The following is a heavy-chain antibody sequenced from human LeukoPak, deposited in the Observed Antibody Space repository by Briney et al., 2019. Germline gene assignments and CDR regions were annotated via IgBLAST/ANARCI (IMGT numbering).Heavy chain of an antibody. Sequence: SETLSLTCTVSGDSLTSYYWSWIRQPPGKGLEWLGYIYYSGSTKYNPSLKSRVTISVDTSKNQFSLKLSSVTAADTAVYYCARDPGGSGAFDIWGLGTMVTVSS. CDR1: GDSLTSYY. CDR2: IYYSGST. CDR3: ARDPGGSGAFDI. V-gene: IGHV4-59*01. J-gene: IGHJ3*02. D-gene: IGHD3-10*01.